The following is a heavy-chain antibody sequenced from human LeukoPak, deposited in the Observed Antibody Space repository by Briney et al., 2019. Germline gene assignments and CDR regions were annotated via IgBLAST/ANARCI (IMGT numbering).Heavy chain of an antibody. D-gene: IGHD5-12*01. Sequence: PSETLSLTCTVSGGSISSGSYYWSWIRQPAGKGLEWIGRIYTSGSTNYNPSLKSRVTISVDTSKNQFSLKLSSVTAADTAVYYCARVVAARGFDPWGQGTLVTVSS. V-gene: IGHV4-61*02. CDR3: ARVVAARGFDP. CDR1: GGSISSGSYY. J-gene: IGHJ5*02. CDR2: IYTSGST.